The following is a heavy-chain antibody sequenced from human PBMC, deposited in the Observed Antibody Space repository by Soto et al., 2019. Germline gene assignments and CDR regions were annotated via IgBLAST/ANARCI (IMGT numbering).Heavy chain of an antibody. D-gene: IGHD6-13*01. CDR1: GYIFTNYY. Sequence: QVQLVQSGAEVKKPGASVKVSCKASGYIFTNYYIHWVRQAPGQGLEWMAIINPLPTSGSTKYAHKFQGRVTVTRDTSTSTVYLELSSLRSDDTAVYYCARDLAAAAYWGQGTLVTVSS. V-gene: IGHV1-46*01. CDR2: INPLPTSGST. J-gene: IGHJ4*02. CDR3: ARDLAAAAY.